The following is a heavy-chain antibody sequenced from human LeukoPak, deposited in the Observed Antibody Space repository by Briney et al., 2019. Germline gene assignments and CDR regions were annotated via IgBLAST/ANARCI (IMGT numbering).Heavy chain of an antibody. CDR1: GGSFSASY. CDR2: ISHSGST. V-gene: IGHV4-34*01. J-gene: IGHJ4*02. Sequence: SETLSLTCAVYGGSFSASYWSWIRQPPGKGLEWIGEISHSGSTKYNPSLKSRVTMSVDTSKNQFSLKLSSVTAADTAVYYCARDIYDYDFWSGYYFDYWGQGTLVTVSS. CDR3: ARDIYDYDFWSGYYFDY. D-gene: IGHD3-3*01.